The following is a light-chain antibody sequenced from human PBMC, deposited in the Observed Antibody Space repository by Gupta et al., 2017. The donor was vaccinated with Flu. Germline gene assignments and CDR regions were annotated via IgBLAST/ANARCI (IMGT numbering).Light chain of an antibody. CDR2: LGS. Sequence: DIVMPQSPVSLPVTPGDPASISRRSSQSLLHSNGYNYLDWYLQKPGQSPQLLIYLGSNRASGVPDRFSGSGSGTDFTLKISIVDAEDVGVYYCRRALQTPYTFGEGTKLEIK. J-gene: IGKJ2*01. V-gene: IGKV2-28*01. CDR3: RRALQTPYT. CDR1: QSLLHSNGYNY.